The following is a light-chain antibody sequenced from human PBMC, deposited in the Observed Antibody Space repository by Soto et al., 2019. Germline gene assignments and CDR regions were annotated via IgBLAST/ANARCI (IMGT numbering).Light chain of an antibody. CDR1: QSVSSS. CDR2: DAS. V-gene: IGKV3-15*01. J-gene: IGKJ5*01. Sequence: EIVMTQSPATLSVSPGERATLSCRASQSVSSSLAWYQQKPGQAPRLLIYDASTRATGIPARFSGSGSGTEFTLTISSLQSEDFAVYHCQQYNNWPIAFGQGTRLEMK. CDR3: QQYNNWPIA.